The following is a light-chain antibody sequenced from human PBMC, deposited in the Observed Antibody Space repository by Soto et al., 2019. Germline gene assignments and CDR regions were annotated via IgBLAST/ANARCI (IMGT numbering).Light chain of an antibody. CDR3: QQYNNWPPWT. Sequence: VMTQTPLSLSVAPGQPGSISCKSIQSLLHITGETFLFWYLPKPGQSPQLMIYEVSTRVSGVPDRFSGSGSGTEFTLTISSLQSEDFAVYYCQQYNNWPPWTFGQGTKVDIK. J-gene: IGKJ1*01. V-gene: IGKV2-29*01. CDR1: QSLLHITGETF. CDR2: EVS.